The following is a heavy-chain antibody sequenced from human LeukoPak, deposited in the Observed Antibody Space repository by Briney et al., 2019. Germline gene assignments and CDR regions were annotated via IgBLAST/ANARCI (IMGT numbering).Heavy chain of an antibody. CDR3: ARGLHRRCSGGICYQPFDY. CDR1: GFTFSSYG. Sequence: PRGSLRLSCAASGFTFSSYGMHWVRQAPGKGLEWVAFISSDGSKIYYADSVKGRFTISRDNSRNTLYLQMNSLRAEDSAVYYCARGLHRRCSGGICYQPFDYWGQGTLVTVSS. CDR2: ISSDGSKI. V-gene: IGHV3-30*19. J-gene: IGHJ4*02. D-gene: IGHD2-15*01.